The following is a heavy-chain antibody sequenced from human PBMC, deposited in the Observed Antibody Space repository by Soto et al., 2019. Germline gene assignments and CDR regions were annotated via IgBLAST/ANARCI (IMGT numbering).Heavy chain of an antibody. D-gene: IGHD5-12*01. J-gene: IGHJ4*02. CDR2: SIPLLDIT. V-gene: IGHV1-69*08. CDR1: GGAFTNDI. CDR3: AGDSPIGSTFSGYDAIDS. Sequence: QVQLVQSGAEVKKPGSSVKVSCKASGGAFTNDIITWVRQAPGQGLEWMGRSIPLLDITNYAQKFQGRVTITAAKXTXPXXMELNSRISEDTAVYYCAGDSPIGSTFSGYDAIDSWGQGTLVTVSS.